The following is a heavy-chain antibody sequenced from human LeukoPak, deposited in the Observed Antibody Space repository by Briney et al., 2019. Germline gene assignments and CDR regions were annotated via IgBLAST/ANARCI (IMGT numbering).Heavy chain of an antibody. Sequence: GGSLRLSCAAYGFTFINYAMSRVRQAPGKGLEWVSAISGSGGSTYYADSVKGRFTISRDNSKNTLYLQMNSLRAEDTAVYYCAKQVLRYWYFDLWGRGTLVTVSS. CDR1: GFTFINYA. CDR3: AKQVLRYWYFDL. V-gene: IGHV3-23*01. D-gene: IGHD3-10*01. CDR2: ISGSGGST. J-gene: IGHJ2*01.